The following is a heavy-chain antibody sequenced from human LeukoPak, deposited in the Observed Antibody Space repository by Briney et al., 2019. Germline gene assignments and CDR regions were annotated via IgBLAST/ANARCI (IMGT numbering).Heavy chain of an antibody. V-gene: IGHV3-30-3*01. Sequence: GGSLRLSCAASGFTFSSYTIHWVRQAQGKGLEWVAVISSDGTNKYYADSVKGRFTISRDNSKNTLYLQMSSLRAEDTAVYYCARGAYEIVVVTAPTYWGQGTLVTVSS. CDR3: ARGAYEIVVVTAPTY. J-gene: IGHJ4*02. CDR1: GFTFSSYT. CDR2: ISSDGTNK. D-gene: IGHD2-21*02.